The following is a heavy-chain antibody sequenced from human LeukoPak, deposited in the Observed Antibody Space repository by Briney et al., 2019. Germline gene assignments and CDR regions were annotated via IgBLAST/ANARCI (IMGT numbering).Heavy chain of an antibody. CDR3: ATDSPETAAFDY. J-gene: IGHJ4*02. CDR1: GFSFSTYS. Sequence: PGGSLRLSCTASGFSFSTYSMNWVRQAPGKGLEWVSYIVGSSSNIYYADSVKGRFTISKDNAKNSLYLQMDSLRAEDTAVYYCATDSPETAAFDYWGQGTLVTVSS. D-gene: IGHD1-1*01. V-gene: IGHV3-48*04. CDR2: IVGSSSNI.